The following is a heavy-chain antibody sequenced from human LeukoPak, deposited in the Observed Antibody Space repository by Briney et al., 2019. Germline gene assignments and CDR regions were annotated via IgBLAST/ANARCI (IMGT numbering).Heavy chain of an antibody. CDR3: ARGMYSSSWYDP. Sequence: EASVKVSCKASGGTFSSYAISWVRQAPGQGLEWMRRIIPILGIANYAQKFQGRVTITADKSTSTAYMELSSLRSEDTAVYYCARGMYSSSWYDPWGQGTLVTVSS. CDR2: IIPILGIA. J-gene: IGHJ5*02. V-gene: IGHV1-69*04. D-gene: IGHD6-13*01. CDR1: GGTFSSYA.